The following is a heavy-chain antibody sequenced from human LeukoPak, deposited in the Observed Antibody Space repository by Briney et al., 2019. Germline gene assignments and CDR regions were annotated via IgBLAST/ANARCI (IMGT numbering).Heavy chain of an antibody. V-gene: IGHV3-9*01. CDR2: ISWNSGSI. J-gene: IGHJ4*02. CDR3: AKHSSGWYYFDY. D-gene: IGHD6-19*01. CDR1: GFTFDDYA. Sequence: GGSLRLSCAASGFTFDDYAMHWVRQAPGKGLEWVSGISWNSGSIGYADSVKGRFTISRDNAKNTLYLQMNSLRAEDTAVYYCAKHSSGWYYFDYWGQGTLVTVSS.